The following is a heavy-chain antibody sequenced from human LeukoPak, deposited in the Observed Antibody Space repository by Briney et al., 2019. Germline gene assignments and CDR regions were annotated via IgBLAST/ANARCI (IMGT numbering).Heavy chain of an antibody. CDR2: IYSGGST. CDR1: GFTFDGYG. J-gene: IGHJ4*02. Sequence: GGSLRLSCAASGFTFDGYGMHWVRQAPGKGLEWVSVIYSGGSTYYADSVKGRFTISRDNSRNTLYLQMNSLRAEDTAVYYCASGVLRYFDWLGLDYWGQGTLVTVSS. D-gene: IGHD3-9*01. V-gene: IGHV3-NL1*01. CDR3: ASGVLRYFDWLGLDY.